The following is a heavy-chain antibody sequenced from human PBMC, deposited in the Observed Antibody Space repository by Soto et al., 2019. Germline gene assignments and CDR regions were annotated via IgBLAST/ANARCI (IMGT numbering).Heavy chain of an antibody. CDR2: ISTGGAYM. CDR1: GFTFRNYN. J-gene: IGHJ4*02. CDR3: ARDIASPGGDYFDS. V-gene: IGHV3-21*06. Sequence: EVQLVESGGGLVKAGGSLRLFCTASGFTFRNYNMNWVRQAPGKGLEWVSSISTGGAYMFYADPVKGRFTISRDNAQTSLFLQIDSPRAEDTAVYYCARDIASPGGDYFDSWGQGTLVTVSS. D-gene: IGHD2-21*01.